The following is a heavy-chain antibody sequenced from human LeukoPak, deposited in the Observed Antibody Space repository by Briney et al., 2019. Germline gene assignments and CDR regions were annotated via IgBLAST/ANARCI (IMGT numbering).Heavy chain of an antibody. J-gene: IGHJ4*02. CDR3: AREAVPCSFDY. V-gene: IGHV3-53*01. CDR1: GFTVSSNY. CDR2: IYSGGST. D-gene: IGHD6-19*01. Sequence: PGGSLRLSCAASGFTVSSNYMSWVRQAPGKGLEWVSVIYSGGSTYYADSVKGRFTISRDNSKNTLYLQMNSLRAEDTAVYYCAREAVPCSFDYWGQGTLVTVSS.